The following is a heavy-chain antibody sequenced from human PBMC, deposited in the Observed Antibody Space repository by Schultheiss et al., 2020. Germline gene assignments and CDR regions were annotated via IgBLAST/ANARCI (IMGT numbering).Heavy chain of an antibody. D-gene: IGHD1-26*01. Sequence: SETLSLTCAVSGCSISSAYHWGWIRQPPGKGLEWIGSLYHSGSTYYNPSLKSRVTISVDTSKNQFSLKLSSVTAADTAVYYCARGRELRPWHPWGQGTLVTVSS. CDR3: ARGRELRPWHP. CDR2: LYHSGST. J-gene: IGHJ5*02. CDR1: GCSISSAYH. V-gene: IGHV4-38-2*01.